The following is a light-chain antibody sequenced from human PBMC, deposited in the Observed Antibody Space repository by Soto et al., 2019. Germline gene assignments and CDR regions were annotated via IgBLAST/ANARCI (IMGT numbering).Light chain of an antibody. Sequence: EIVMTQSPATLSVSPGDRATLSCRASQSVSSNLAWYQQKPGQAPRLLIYGASSRATGIPASFSGSGSGTEFTLTISSLQSEDFAVYYCQQYNKWPPYTFGQGNKLEIK. CDR2: GAS. CDR1: QSVSSN. V-gene: IGKV3-15*01. J-gene: IGKJ2*01. CDR3: QQYNKWPPYT.